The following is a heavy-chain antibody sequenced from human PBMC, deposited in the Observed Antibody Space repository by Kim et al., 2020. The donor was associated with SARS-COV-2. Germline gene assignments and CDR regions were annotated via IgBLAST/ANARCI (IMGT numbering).Heavy chain of an antibody. V-gene: IGHV4-31*03. D-gene: IGHD2-2*01. J-gene: IGHJ6*03. CDR3: ARTKDCSSTSCYSDYYYMDV. CDR1: GGSISSGGYY. CDR2: IFYSGST. Sequence: SETLSLTCSVSGGSISSGGYYWSWVRQHPGEGLEWIGYIFYSGSTYYNASLKSRVTISLDTAKNQFSLKLSSVTAADTAVYYCARTKDCSSTSCYSDYYYMDVWGQGTTVTVSS.